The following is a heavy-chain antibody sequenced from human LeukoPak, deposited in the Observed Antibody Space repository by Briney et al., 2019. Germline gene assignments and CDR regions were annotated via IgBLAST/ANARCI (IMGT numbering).Heavy chain of an antibody. J-gene: IGHJ6*02. D-gene: IGHD3-10*01. CDR3: ARDRVVRGVMGYYYYYGMDV. CDR2: IYYSGST. Sequence: PSETLSLTCTVSGGSISSGGYYWSWIRQHPGKGLEWIGYIYYSGSTYYNPSLKSRVTISVDTSKNQFSLKLSSVTAADTAVYYCARDRVVRGVMGYYYYYGMDVWGQGTTVTVSS. CDR1: GGSISSGGYY. V-gene: IGHV4-31*03.